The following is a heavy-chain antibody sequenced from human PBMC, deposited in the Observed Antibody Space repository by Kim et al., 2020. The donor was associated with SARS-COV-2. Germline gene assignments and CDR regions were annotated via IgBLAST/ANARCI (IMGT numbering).Heavy chain of an antibody. V-gene: IGHV3-15*01. Sequence: GGSLRLSCAASGFTFSNAWMSWVRQAPGKGLEWVGRIKSKTDGGTTDYAAPVKGRFTISRDDSKNTLYLQMNSLKTEDTAVYYCTTEFGVRGVQDHHYYYGMDVWGQGTTVTVSS. D-gene: IGHD3-10*01. CDR2: IKSKTDGGTT. CDR3: TTEFGVRGVQDHHYYYGMDV. CDR1: GFTFSNAW. J-gene: IGHJ6*02.